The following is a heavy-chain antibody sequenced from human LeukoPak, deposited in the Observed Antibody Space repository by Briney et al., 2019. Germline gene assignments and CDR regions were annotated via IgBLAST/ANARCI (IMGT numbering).Heavy chain of an antibody. CDR2: INPNSGGT. D-gene: IGHD5-18*01. J-gene: IGHJ3*02. CDR3: AGEDTADAFDI. Sequence: ASVKVSCKASGYTFTGYYMHWVRQAPGQGLEWMGRINPNSGGTNYAQQFQGRVTMTRETSISTAYMELSRLRSDDTAVYYCAGEDTADAFDIWGQGTMVTVSS. CDR1: GYTFTGYY. V-gene: IGHV1-2*06.